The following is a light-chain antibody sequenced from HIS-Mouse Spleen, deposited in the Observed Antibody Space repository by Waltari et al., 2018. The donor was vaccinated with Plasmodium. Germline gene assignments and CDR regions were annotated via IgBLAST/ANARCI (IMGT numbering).Light chain of an antibody. CDR1: QSVSSN. J-gene: IGKJ3*01. V-gene: IGKV3-15*01. CDR3: QQYNNWSFT. Sequence: ELVMTQSPATPSVSPGESATLSCRASQSVSSNLAWYHQKPGQAPRLLIYGASTRATGIPARFSGSGSGTEFTLTISSLQSEDFAVYYCQQYNNWSFTFGPGTKVDIK. CDR2: GAS.